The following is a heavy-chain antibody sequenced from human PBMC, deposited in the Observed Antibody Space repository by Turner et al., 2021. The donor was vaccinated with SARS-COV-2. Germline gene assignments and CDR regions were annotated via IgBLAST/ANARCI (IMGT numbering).Heavy chain of an antibody. D-gene: IGHD3-10*01. CDR2: ISGSGVST. Sequence: EVQLLGSGGGLVQPGGSLRLSCAASGFTFSSYAMSWVRQAPGKGLEWVAAISGSGVSTYYADSVKGRFTISRDNSKNTLYLQMNSLRAEDTAVYYCAKGEGYGSGAFDIWGQGTMVTVSS. J-gene: IGHJ3*02. CDR1: GFTFSSYA. CDR3: AKGEGYGSGAFDI. V-gene: IGHV3-23*01.